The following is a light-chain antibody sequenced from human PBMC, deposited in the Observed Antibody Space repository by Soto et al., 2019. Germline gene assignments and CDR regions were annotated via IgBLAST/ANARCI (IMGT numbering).Light chain of an antibody. V-gene: IGKV3D-20*01. CDR1: QSVSSSR. CDR3: QQYGNSLIT. Sequence: EIVMTQSPATLSLSPGERATLSCGASQSVSSSRLAWYQQKPALAPRLLIYDASSRATGIPDRFSGSGSGTDFTLAISRLEPEDFAVYYCQQYGNSLITFGQGTRLEIK. J-gene: IGKJ5*01. CDR2: DAS.